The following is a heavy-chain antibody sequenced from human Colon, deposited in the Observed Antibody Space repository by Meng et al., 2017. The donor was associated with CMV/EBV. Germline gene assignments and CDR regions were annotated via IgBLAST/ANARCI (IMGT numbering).Heavy chain of an antibody. V-gene: IGHV1-69*10. CDR3: ATNYCSSTSCYAHWFDP. CDR2: IIPILGIA. D-gene: IGHD2-2*01. Sequence: SVKVSCKASGGTFSSYAISWVRQAPGQGLEWMGGIIPILGIANYAQKFQGGVTITADKSTSTAYMELSSLRSEDTAVYYCATNYCSSTSCYAHWFDPWGQGTLVTVSS. J-gene: IGHJ5*02. CDR1: GGTFSSYA.